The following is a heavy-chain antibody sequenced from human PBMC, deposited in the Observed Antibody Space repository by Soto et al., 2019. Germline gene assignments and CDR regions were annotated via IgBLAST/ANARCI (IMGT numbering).Heavy chain of an antibody. CDR3: ARGGADWYQLGNDAFHV. D-gene: IGHD3-9*01. V-gene: IGHV3-7*05. CDR1: GFIFSHYW. Sequence: GGSLRLSCAASGFIFSHYWMGWVRQAPGKGLEWVAIIKQDGREEYYVDSAKGRFTISRDNAKKSMYLQMNSLRAEDTALFYCARGGADWYQLGNDAFHVWGQGTMVTVSS. CDR2: IKQDGREE. J-gene: IGHJ3*01.